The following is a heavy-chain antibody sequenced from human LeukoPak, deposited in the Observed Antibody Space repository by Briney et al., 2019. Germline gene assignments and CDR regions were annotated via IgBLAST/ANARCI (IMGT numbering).Heavy chain of an antibody. CDR1: GFTFSDYY. CDR2: ISSSGSTI. V-gene: IGHV3-11*01. Sequence: GGSLRLSRAASGFTFSDYYMSWIRQAPGKGLDWVSYISSSGSTIYYADSVKGRFTISRDNAKNSLYLQMNSLRAEDTAVYYCARVDTAMVMGYWGQGTLVTVSS. J-gene: IGHJ4*02. D-gene: IGHD5-18*01. CDR3: ARVDTAMVMGY.